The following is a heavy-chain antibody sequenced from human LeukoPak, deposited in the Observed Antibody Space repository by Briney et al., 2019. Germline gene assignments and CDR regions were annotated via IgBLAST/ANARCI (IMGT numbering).Heavy chain of an antibody. CDR1: GYTFTIYA. Sequence: ASVKVSCKASGYTFTIYAMHWVRQAPGQRLEWMGWINAGNGNTKYSQKFQGRVTITRDTSASTAYMELSSLRSEDTAVYYCASAQSLGYYDSSGYYSPFDYWGQGTLVTVSS. V-gene: IGHV1-3*01. CDR2: INAGNGNT. D-gene: IGHD3-22*01. J-gene: IGHJ4*02. CDR3: ASAQSLGYYDSSGYYSPFDY.